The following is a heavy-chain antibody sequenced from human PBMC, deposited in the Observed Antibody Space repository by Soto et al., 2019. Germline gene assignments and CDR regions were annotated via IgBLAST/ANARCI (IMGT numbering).Heavy chain of an antibody. CDR3: ARLLLTAEVAFGVVIITRGDNWFDP. D-gene: IGHD3-3*01. V-gene: IGHV4-39*01. Sequence: SETLSLTCTVSGGSISSSSYYWFLIRQPPGKGLEWIGSIYYSGSTYYNPSLKSRVTISVDTSNNQFSLKLSSVTAADTAVYYCARLLLTAEVAFGVVIITRGDNWFDPWGQGTLITVSS. CDR2: IYYSGST. CDR1: GGSISSSSYY. J-gene: IGHJ5*02.